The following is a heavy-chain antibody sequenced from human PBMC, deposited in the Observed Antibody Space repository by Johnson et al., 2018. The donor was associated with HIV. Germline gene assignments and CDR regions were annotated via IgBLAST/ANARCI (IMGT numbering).Heavy chain of an antibody. CDR3: ARADTAMVRGAFDI. CDR2: ISWNSGII. D-gene: IGHD5-18*01. V-gene: IGHV3-9*01. Sequence: EVQLVESGGGLVQPGRSLRLSCAASGFTFDDYAIHWVRQAPGKGLDWVSGISWNSGIIGYADSVKGRFSISRDNAKNSLYLQMNSLRAEDTALYYCARADTAMVRGAFDIWGQGTMVTVSS. J-gene: IGHJ3*02. CDR1: GFTFDDYA.